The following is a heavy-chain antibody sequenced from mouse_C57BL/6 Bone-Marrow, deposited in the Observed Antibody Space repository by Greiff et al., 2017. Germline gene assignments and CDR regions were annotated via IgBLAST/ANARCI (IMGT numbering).Heavy chain of an antibody. J-gene: IGHJ3*01. V-gene: IGHV1-80*01. Sequence: LEESGAELVKPGASVKISCKASGYAFSSYWMNWVKQRPGKGLEWIGQIYPGDGDTNYNGKFKGKATRTADKSSSTAYMQRSSLTSEDSAVYFCARGGDYDFSAWFAYWGQGTLVTVSA. CDR2: IYPGDGDT. CDR3: ARGGDYDFSAWFAY. CDR1: GYAFSSYW. D-gene: IGHD2-4*01.